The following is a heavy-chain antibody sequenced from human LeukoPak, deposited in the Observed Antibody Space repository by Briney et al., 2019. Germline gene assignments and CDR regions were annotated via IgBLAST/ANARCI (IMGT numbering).Heavy chain of an antibody. Sequence: GGSLRLSCAASGFTFSSFAMSWVRQAPGKGLEWVSAISDRGSSTYYSDSVKGRFTISRDNSKNTLYLQMDSLRAGDTALYYCAAPGSGGYSAPLDFWGQGTLVTVSS. CDR1: GFTFSSFA. CDR3: AAPGSGGYSAPLDF. J-gene: IGHJ4*02. CDR2: ISDRGSST. D-gene: IGHD6-19*01. V-gene: IGHV3-23*01.